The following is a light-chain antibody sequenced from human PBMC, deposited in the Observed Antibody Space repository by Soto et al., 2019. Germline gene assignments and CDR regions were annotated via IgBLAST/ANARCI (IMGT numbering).Light chain of an antibody. J-gene: IGLJ1*01. CDR1: SSDVGGYNY. CDR3: SSYTSSSTYV. V-gene: IGLV2-14*03. CDR2: DVS. Sequence: QSALNQPASVSGSPGQSLTISCSGTSSDVGGYNYVFWYQHHPGKAPKLMIYDVSNRPSGVSNRFSGSKSGNTASLTISGLQAEDEADYYCSSYTSSSTYVFGTGTKVTVL.